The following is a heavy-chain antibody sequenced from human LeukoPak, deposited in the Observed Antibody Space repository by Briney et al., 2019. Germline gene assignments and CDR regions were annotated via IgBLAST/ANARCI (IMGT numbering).Heavy chain of an antibody. V-gene: IGHV4-59*01. CDR2: VYHNRHS. Sequence: SETLSLTCNVSGGSFNDNYWNWIRHLPGKGLEWIGYVYHNRHSDYNPSLKSRVTISVDTSTNQFSLKMISVTAADTAVYYCASLGYSSGWLDSWGHGSLVIVSS. J-gene: IGHJ5*01. D-gene: IGHD2-15*01. CDR3: ASLGYSSGWLDS. CDR1: GGSFNDNY.